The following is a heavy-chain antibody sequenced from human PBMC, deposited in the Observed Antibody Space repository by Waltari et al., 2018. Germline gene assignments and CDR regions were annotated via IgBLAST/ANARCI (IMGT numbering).Heavy chain of an antibody. CDR2: INADNDNT. CDR1: GYTFPSYP. D-gene: IGHD2-21*01. Sequence: QVLLVQSGTEVKKPGASMKISCKASGYTFPSYPIHWLPQAPGQGPEWMGWINADNDNTRYSQKFQGRVTITKDTVASTVYLELTNLRSEDTAVYYCARGRPPFRFIPGWSDPWGQGTLVTVSS. V-gene: IGHV1-3*01. CDR3: ARGRPPFRFIPGWSDP. J-gene: IGHJ5*02.